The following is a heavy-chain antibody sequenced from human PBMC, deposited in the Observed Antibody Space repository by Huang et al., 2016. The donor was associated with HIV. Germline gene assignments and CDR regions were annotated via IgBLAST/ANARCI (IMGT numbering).Heavy chain of an antibody. CDR2: ISASNGET. V-gene: IGHV1-18*04. CDR1: GYAFSDYR. Sequence: QIRLVQSGAEVKKPGASVRVSCQASGYAFSDYRFSWVRQAPGQGPEWGELISASNGETNYGQRFQGRGTLTTDTSTTTVYMDLRSLRSDDTAVYYCARDPKYHSFPYFRQRRGIEIWGQGTVVTVSS. D-gene: IGHD3-16*01. CDR3: ARDPKYHSFPYFRQRRGIEI. J-gene: IGHJ3*02.